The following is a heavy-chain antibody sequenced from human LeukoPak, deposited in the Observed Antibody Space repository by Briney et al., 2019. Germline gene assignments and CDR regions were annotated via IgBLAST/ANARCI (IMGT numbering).Heavy chain of an antibody. J-gene: IGHJ4*02. CDR1: GYIFTSYW. CDR3: ARHGKDYDYIVY. CDR2: IYPGDSDT. Sequence: GESLQISCEGSGYIFTSYWIGWVRQLPGKGLEWMGIIYPGDSDTRYSPSFQGQVTISADKSISTAYLQWSSLKASDTAMYYCARHGKDYDYIVYWGQGTLVTVSS. V-gene: IGHV5-51*01. D-gene: IGHD3-16*01.